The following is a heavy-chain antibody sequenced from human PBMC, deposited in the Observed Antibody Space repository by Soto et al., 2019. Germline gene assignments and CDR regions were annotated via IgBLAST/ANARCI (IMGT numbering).Heavy chain of an antibody. V-gene: IGHV3-9*01. CDR1: GFTFDDYA. CDR3: AKDMGQLVYYHYGMDV. Sequence: PGGSLRLSCAASGFTFDDYAMHWVRQAPGKGLEWVSGISWNSGSIGYADSVKGRFTISRDNAKNSLYLQMNSLRAEDTALYYCAKDMGQLVYYHYGMDVWGQGTTVTVSS. CDR2: ISWNSGSI. J-gene: IGHJ6*02. D-gene: IGHD6-6*01.